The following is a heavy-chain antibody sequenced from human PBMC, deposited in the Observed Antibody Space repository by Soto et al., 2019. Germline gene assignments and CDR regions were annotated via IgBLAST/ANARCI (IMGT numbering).Heavy chain of an antibody. CDR3: TRDPGTDYYDSSGYYYD. CDR2: INSDGSSA. D-gene: IGHD3-22*01. Sequence: EVQLVESGGGLVQPGGSLRLSCAASGFTLSYYWMHWVRQAPGKGLVWVSRINSDGSSATYADSVKGRFTISRDNAKNTLYLQKNSLRVEDTAVYYCTRDPGTDYYDSSGYYYDWGQGTLVTVSS. J-gene: IGHJ4*02. CDR1: GFTLSYYW. V-gene: IGHV3-74*01.